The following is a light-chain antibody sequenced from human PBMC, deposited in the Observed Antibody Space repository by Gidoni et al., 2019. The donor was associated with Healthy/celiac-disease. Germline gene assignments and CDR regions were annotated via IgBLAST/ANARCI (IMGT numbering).Light chain of an antibody. CDR1: QSVSSN. J-gene: IGKJ1*01. V-gene: IGKV3-15*01. CDR2: GAS. CDR3: HQYNNWGT. Sequence: EIVMTQSPATLSVSPGERATLSCRASQSVSSNLAWYQQKPGQAPSLLIYGASTRATGIPARFSGSGSGTEFTLTISSLQSEDFAVYYCHQYNNWGTFGQXTKVEIK.